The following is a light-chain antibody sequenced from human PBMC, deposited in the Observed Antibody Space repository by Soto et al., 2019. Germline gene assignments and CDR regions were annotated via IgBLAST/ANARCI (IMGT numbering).Light chain of an antibody. CDR2: AAS. J-gene: IGKJ2*01. Sequence: DIQMTQSPSSLSASVGDRVTITCRASQIINTCLDWYQQKPGKAPKLLIFAASSLQSGVPSRFSGSGSGTEFTLTISSLQPEDFATYYCQQNYSNPYTFGRGTKLEIK. V-gene: IGKV1-39*01. CDR3: QQNYSNPYT. CDR1: QIINTC.